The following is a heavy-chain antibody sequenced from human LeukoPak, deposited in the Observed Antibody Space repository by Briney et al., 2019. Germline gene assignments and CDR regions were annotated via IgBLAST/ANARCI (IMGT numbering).Heavy chain of an antibody. CDR3: ATGVHGIAAAGDYYFDY. V-gene: IGHV4-4*02. CDR2: MYYRGNT. J-gene: IGHJ4*02. D-gene: IGHD6-13*01. Sequence: SETLSLTCAVSGGSISSSNWWSWVRPPPGKGLEWIGYMYYRGNTNYDPSLKSRVTISIDTPNNQFSLKLSSVAAADTAVYYCATGVHGIAAAGDYYFDYWGQGTLVTVSS. CDR1: GGSISSSNW.